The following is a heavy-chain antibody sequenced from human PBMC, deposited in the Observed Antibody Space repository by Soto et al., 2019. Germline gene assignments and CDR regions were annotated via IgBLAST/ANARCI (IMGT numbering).Heavy chain of an antibody. CDR3: ARVNVVVVAAGDYYGMDV. Sequence: QVQLVESGGGVVQPGRSLRLSCAASGFTFSSYGMHWVRQAPGKGLEWVAVIWYDGSNKYYADSVKGRFTISRDNSKNTLYLQMNSLRDEDTAVYYCARVNVVVVAAGDYYGMDVWGQGTTVTVSS. CDR2: IWYDGSNK. CDR1: GFTFSSYG. V-gene: IGHV3-33*01. D-gene: IGHD2-15*01. J-gene: IGHJ6*02.